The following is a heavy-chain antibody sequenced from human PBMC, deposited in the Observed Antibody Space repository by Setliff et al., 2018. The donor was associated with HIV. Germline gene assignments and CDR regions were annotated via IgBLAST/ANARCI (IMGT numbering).Heavy chain of an antibody. Sequence: VGSLRLSCAASGFTFSSYSMNWVRQAPGKGLEWVSFISPSGTYIHYADSLKGRFTISRDNAKNSLYLQMNSLRAEDTAVYYCARDPPWNYDSSGYPYYFDYWGQGTLVTVSS. CDR3: ARDPPWNYDSSGYPYYFDY. V-gene: IGHV3-21*01. J-gene: IGHJ4*02. CDR2: ISPSGTYI. D-gene: IGHD3-22*01. CDR1: GFTFSSYS.